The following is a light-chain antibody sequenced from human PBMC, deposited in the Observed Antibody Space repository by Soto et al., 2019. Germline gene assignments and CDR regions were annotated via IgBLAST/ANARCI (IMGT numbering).Light chain of an antibody. V-gene: IGLV1-47*02. CDR1: SSNIGSYP. CDR2: SDD. Sequence: QSVLTQSPSASGTPGQRVTISCYGSSSNIGSYPVYWYQQLPGTAPKLLINSDDQRPSGVPDRFSASKSGTSASLAISGPRSEDEADYYCAAWDASLSGHVFGAGTKVTV. CDR3: AAWDASLSGHV. J-gene: IGLJ1*01.